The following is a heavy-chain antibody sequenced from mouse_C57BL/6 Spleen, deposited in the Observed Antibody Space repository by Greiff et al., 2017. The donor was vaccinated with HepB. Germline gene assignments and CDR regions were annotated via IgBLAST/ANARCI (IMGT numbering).Heavy chain of an antibody. CDR3: ARSTGTTYFDY. CDR1: GYTFTSYW. Sequence: VQLQQPGAELVRPGTSVKLSCKASGYTFTSYWMHWVKQRPGQGLEWIGVIDPSDSYTNYNQKFKGKATLTVDTSSSTAYMQLSSLTSEDSAVYYCARSTGTTYFDYWGQGTTLTVSS. J-gene: IGHJ2*01. CDR2: IDPSDSYT. V-gene: IGHV1-59*01. D-gene: IGHD4-1*02.